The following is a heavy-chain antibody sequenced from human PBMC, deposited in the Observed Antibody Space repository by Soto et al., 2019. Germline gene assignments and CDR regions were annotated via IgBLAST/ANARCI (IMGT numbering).Heavy chain of an antibody. D-gene: IGHD3-3*01. CDR2: ISWNSGSI. CDR1: GFTFDDYA. J-gene: IGHJ6*03. Sequence: EVQLVESGGGLVQPGRSLRLSCAASGFTFDDYAMHWVQQAPGKGLEWVSGISWNSGSIGYADSVKGRFTISRDNAKNSLYLQMNSLRAEDTALYYCAKGGTGGVVIIGSYYYMDVWGKGTTVTVSS. CDR3: AKGGTGGVVIIGSYYYMDV. V-gene: IGHV3-9*01.